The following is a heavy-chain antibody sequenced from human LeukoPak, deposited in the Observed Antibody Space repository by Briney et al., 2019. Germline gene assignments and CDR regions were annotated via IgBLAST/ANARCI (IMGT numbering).Heavy chain of an antibody. Sequence: GGSLRLSCAASGFTFRSYAMTWVRQAPGKGLEWVSTVSGSGGGTFYADSVKGRFTISRDNSKNTLYLQMNSLRGEDTAVYYCAKDREGTIADYFDYWGQGTLVTVSS. J-gene: IGHJ4*02. CDR3: AKDREGTIADYFDY. D-gene: IGHD1-7*01. V-gene: IGHV3-23*01. CDR2: VSGSGGGT. CDR1: GFTFRSYA.